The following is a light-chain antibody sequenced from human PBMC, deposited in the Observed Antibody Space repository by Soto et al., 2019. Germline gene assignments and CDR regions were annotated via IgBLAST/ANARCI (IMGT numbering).Light chain of an antibody. CDR2: DVS. J-gene: IGLJ1*01. CDR1: SSDVGGYNY. V-gene: IGLV2-14*01. CDR3: SSYTISSTYV. Sequence: QSALTQPASVSGSPGQPITISCTGTSSDVGGYNYVSWYQQHPGKAPKLIIYDVSNRPSGVSNRFSGPKSGNTASLTISGLQAEDAAHYYCSSYTISSTYVFGTGTTLTVL.